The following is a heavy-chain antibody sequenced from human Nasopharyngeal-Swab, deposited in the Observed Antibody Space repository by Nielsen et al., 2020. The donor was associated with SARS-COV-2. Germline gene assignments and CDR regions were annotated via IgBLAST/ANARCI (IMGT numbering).Heavy chain of an antibody. J-gene: IGHJ4*02. V-gene: IGHV5-51*01. D-gene: IGHD6-6*01. Sequence: VRQMPGKGLEWMGIIYPGDSDTRYSPSFQGQVTISADKSISTAYLQWSSLKASDTAMYYCARHRAEYSSSSHSDYWGQGTLVTVSS. CDR3: ARHRAEYSSSSHSDY. CDR2: IYPGDSDT.